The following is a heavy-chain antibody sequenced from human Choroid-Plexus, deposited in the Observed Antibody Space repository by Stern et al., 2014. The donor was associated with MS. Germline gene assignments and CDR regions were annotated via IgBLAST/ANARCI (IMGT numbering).Heavy chain of an antibody. CDR2: IKEDGTEK. CDR1: GFTFGNYW. CDR3: ARVYNTIYGIVTQRGAGMDV. V-gene: IGHV3-7*01. J-gene: IGHJ6*02. D-gene: IGHD3-3*01. Sequence: EVQLLESGGGLVQPGGSLTISCTAAGFTFGNYWMTWVRQAPGKGLEWVAKIKEDGTEKNYVDTVKGRFTIARDNARNSLYLQMNSLRVEDTALYYWARVYNTIYGIVTQRGAGMDVWGQGTTVIVSS.